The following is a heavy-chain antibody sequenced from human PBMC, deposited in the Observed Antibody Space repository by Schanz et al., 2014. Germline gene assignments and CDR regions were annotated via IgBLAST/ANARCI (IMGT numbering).Heavy chain of an antibody. D-gene: IGHD7-27*01. J-gene: IGHJ4*01. CDR3: ARDDAWAFDY. Sequence: EVQGEEKGGGLVQPGGSLRLSFAASFFTFSYSLFPLFRQAPGKGLEWLSYTKAGGRDIHYADSVKGRFTISRDEVKHSVYLQMNSLRDDDTAVYYCARDDAWAFDYWGHGTLVTVSS. CDR2: TKAGGRDI. V-gene: IGHV3-48*02. CDR1: FFTFSYSL.